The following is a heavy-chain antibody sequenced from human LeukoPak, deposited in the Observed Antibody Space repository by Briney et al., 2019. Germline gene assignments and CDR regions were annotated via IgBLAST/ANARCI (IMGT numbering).Heavy chain of an antibody. J-gene: IGHJ4*02. D-gene: IGHD6-13*01. Sequence: PSETLSLTCTVSGGSVSGGNYYCSWIRQSPGQGLEWIGYIHYSGSTVYNPSLKSRVTMSIDTSKNQFSLNLSSATAADTAVYYCARVYSSSWFFDYWGQGTLVTVSS. CDR2: IHYSGST. CDR3: ARVYSSSWFFDY. V-gene: IGHV4-61*01. CDR1: GGSVSGGNYY.